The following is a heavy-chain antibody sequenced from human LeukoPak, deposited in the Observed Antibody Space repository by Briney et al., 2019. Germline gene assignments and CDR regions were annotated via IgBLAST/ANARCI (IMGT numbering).Heavy chain of an antibody. CDR2: MYYSGST. V-gene: IGHV4-61*01. J-gene: IGHJ4*02. CDR1: GGSISSSTYY. D-gene: IGHD3-16*01. CDR3: ARRGTSMGPDTI. Sequence: SETLSLTCTVSGGSISSSTYYWSWIRQPPGKGLEYIGYMYYSGSTNYNPSLKSRVTISVDTSKNQFSLKLSSVIAADTAVYYCARRGTSMGPDTIWGQGTLVTVSS.